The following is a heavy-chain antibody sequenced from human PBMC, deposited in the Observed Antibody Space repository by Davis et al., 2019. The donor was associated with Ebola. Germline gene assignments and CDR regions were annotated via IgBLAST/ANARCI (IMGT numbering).Heavy chain of an antibody. Sequence: ASVKVSCKASGYTFTDYNIHWMRQSPGQGLEWLGRVILKSGATNYAQKFHGRVTMTRDTSISTVYMELSSLRYDDTAYYYCARGHNYAHEYWGQGTLVTVSS. D-gene: IGHD4-11*01. CDR3: ARGHNYAHEY. CDR2: VILKSGAT. CDR1: GYTFTDYN. J-gene: IGHJ4*02. V-gene: IGHV1-2*06.